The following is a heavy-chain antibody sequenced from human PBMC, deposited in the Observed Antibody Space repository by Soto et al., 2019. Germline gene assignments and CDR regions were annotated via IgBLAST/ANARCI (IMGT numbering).Heavy chain of an antibody. CDR2: IKQDGSEK. V-gene: IGHV3-7*01. Sequence: PVGSLRLSCAASGFTFSSYWMSWVSQAPGKGLEWVANIKQDGSEKYYVDSVKGRFTISRYNAKNSLYLQMNSLRAEDTAVYYCARAEMATIFDYWGQGTLVTVSS. CDR1: GFTFSSYW. CDR3: ARAEMATIFDY. D-gene: IGHD5-12*01. J-gene: IGHJ4*02.